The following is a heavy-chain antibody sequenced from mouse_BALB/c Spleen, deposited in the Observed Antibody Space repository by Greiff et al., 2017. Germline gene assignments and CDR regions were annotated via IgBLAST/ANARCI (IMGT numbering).Heavy chain of an antibody. CDR3: ARSGSSYDWYFDV. Sequence: VQLQESGPELVKPGASVRISCKASGYTFTSYYIHWVKQRPGQGLEWIGWIYPGNVNTKYNEKFKGKATLTADKSSSTAYMQLSSLTSEDSAVYFCARSGSSYDWYFDVWGAGTTVTVSS. CDR1: GYTFTSYY. V-gene: IGHV1S56*01. J-gene: IGHJ1*01. CDR2: IYPGNVNT. D-gene: IGHD1-1*01.